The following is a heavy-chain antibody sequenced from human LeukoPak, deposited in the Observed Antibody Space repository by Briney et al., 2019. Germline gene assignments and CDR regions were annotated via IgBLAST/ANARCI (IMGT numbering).Heavy chain of an antibody. CDR3: VRDIRYSSGDY. CDR2: ISSSGSTI. Sequence: GGSLRLSGAASGSTFSSYEMNWVRQPPGKGREWVSYISSSGSTIYYAGSVKGRFAISRDNAKNSLYLQMNSLRAEDTAVYYCVRDIRYSSGDYWGQGALVTVSS. J-gene: IGHJ4*02. CDR1: GSTFSSYE. D-gene: IGHD6-19*01. V-gene: IGHV3-48*03.